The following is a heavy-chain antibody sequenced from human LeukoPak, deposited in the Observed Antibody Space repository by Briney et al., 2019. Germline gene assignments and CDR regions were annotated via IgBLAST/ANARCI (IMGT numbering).Heavy chain of an antibody. CDR2: IYNSGTT. Sequence: PSETLSLTCAVSGDSISSGDYSWSWIRQPPGKGLEWIGYIYNSGTTNYNPSLKSRVTISVDTSKNQSSLKLSSVTAADTAVYYCARAAMDTEVDYWGQGTLVTVSS. CDR3: ARAAMDTEVDY. J-gene: IGHJ4*02. V-gene: IGHV4-61*08. D-gene: IGHD5-18*01. CDR1: GDSISSGDYS.